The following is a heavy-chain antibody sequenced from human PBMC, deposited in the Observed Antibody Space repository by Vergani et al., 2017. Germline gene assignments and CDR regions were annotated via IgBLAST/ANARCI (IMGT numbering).Heavy chain of an antibody. CDR2: ISGSGGST. Sequence: EVQLLESGGGLVQPGGSLRLSCAASGFTFSSYAMSWVRQAPGKGLEWVSAISGSGGSTYYADSVKGRFTISRDNSKNTLYLQMNSLRAEDTAVYYCAKVWYYYDCSGYLGGDSFDYWGQGTLVTVAS. V-gene: IGHV3-23*01. J-gene: IGHJ4*02. D-gene: IGHD3-22*01. CDR1: GFTFSSYA. CDR3: AKVWYYYDCSGYLGGDSFDY.